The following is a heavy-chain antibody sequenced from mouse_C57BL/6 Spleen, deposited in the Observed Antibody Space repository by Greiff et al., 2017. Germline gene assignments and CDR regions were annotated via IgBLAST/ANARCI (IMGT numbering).Heavy chain of an antibody. J-gene: IGHJ2*01. CDR2: IYPGDGAT. CDR1: GYAFSSSW. V-gene: IGHV1-82*01. D-gene: IGHD1-1*01. CDR3: ARKDYGSSYGYFDY. Sequence: QVQLQQSGPELVKPGASVKISCKASGYAFSSSWMNWVKQRPGKGLEWIGRIYPGDGATNYNGKFKGKATLTADKSSSTAYMQLSSLTSEDSAVYFCARKDYGSSYGYFDYWGQGTTLTVSS.